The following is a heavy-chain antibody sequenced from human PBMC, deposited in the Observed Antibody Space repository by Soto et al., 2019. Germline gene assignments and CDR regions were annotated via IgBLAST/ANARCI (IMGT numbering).Heavy chain of an antibody. CDR1: GFTFSSYS. D-gene: IGHD5-18*01. Sequence: GGSLRLSCAASGFTFSSYSMNWVRQAPGKGLEWVSSISSSSYIYYADSVKGRFTISRDNAKNSLYLQMNSLRAEDTAVYYCARVYGYGYADYYYYGMDVWGQGTTVTVSS. V-gene: IGHV3-21*01. CDR3: ARVYGYGYADYYYYGMDV. CDR2: ISSSSYI. J-gene: IGHJ6*02.